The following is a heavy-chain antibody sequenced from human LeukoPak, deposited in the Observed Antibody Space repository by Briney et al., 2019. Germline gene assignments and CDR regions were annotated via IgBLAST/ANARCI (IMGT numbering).Heavy chain of an antibody. Sequence: GGSLRLSCAASGFTFSSYSMNWVRQAPGKGLEWVSYISSSSTIYHADSVKGRFTISRDNAKNSLYLQMSTLRDEDTAVYYCARSRSHFDLDYWGQGTLVTVSS. V-gene: IGHV3-48*02. CDR2: ISSSSTI. D-gene: IGHD3-9*01. CDR3: ARSRSHFDLDY. J-gene: IGHJ4*02. CDR1: GFTFSSYS.